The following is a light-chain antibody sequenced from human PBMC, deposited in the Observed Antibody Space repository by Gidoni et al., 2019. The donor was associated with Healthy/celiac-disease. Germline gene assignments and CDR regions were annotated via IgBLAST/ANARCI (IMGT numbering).Light chain of an antibody. V-gene: IGKV1-39*01. Sequence: SQRSQSQYPLSASVGDRVTITCRASQSISGYLNWYQQKPGKAPKRLIYGASRLHSGVPSRFSGFGSGTYSALIIISLQPAEFSTSYCHQRCCTRLRTFXGXTKVEIK. CDR3: HQRCCTRLRT. J-gene: IGKJ4*01. CDR1: QSISGY. CDR2: GAS.